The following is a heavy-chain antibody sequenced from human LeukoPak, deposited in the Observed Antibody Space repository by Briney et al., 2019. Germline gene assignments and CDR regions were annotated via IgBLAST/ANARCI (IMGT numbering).Heavy chain of an antibody. CDR2: INWNGGST. Sequence: GGSLRLSCAASGFTVSSNYMSWVRQAPGKGLEWVSGINWNGGSTGYADSVKGRFTISRDNAKNSLYLQINSLSAEDTAVYYCADGGYGDYWFDYWGRGTLVTVSS. CDR1: GFTVSSNY. V-gene: IGHV3-20*04. CDR3: ADGGYGDYWFDY. D-gene: IGHD4-17*01. J-gene: IGHJ4*02.